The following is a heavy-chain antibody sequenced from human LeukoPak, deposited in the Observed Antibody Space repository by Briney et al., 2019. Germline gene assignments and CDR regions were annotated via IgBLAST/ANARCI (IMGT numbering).Heavy chain of an antibody. CDR2: IYYRGST. J-gene: IGHJ4*02. CDR1: GGSISSYY. D-gene: IGHD4-17*01. Sequence: SETLSLTCTVSGGSISSYYWSWIRQPPGKGLEWIGYIYYRGSTNYNPSLKSRATLSIDPSKNQFSLKLSSLTAADTAVYYCARFTVTSPKNRMDYWSQGTLITVSS. V-gene: IGHV4-59*12. CDR3: ARFTVTSPKNRMDY.